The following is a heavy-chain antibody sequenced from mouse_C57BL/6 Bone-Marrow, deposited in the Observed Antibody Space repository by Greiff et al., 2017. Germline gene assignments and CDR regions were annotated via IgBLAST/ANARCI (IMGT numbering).Heavy chain of an antibody. V-gene: IGHV5-12*01. Sequence: EVKVVESGGGLVQPGGSLKLSCAASGFTFSDYYMYWVRQTPEKRLEWVAYISNGGGSTYYPDTVKGRFTISRDNAKNTLYLQMSRLKSEDTAMYYCARQNYSNPNAMDYWGQGTSVTVSS. CDR1: GFTFSDYY. CDR2: ISNGGGST. J-gene: IGHJ4*01. D-gene: IGHD2-5*01. CDR3: ARQNYSNPNAMDY.